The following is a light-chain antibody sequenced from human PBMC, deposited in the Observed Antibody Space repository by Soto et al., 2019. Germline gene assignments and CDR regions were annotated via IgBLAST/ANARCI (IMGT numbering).Light chain of an antibody. Sequence: QSVLTQPPSASGTPGQRVTISCSGGSSNIGSNTVNWYQQLPGTAPKVLMYSNNQRPSGVPARFSGSKSGASASLAISGLQSEDEADYYCAAWDDSLNSLVFGGGTQLTVL. CDR3: AAWDDSLNSLV. V-gene: IGLV1-44*01. CDR2: SNN. J-gene: IGLJ2*01. CDR1: SSNIGSNT.